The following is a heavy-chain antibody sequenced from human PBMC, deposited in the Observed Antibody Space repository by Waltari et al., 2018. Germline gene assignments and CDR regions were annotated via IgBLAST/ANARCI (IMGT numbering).Heavy chain of an antibody. D-gene: IGHD2-21*02. CDR2: FIPILGIS. CDR1: GGNFSSYT. Sequence: VQLVQSGAEVKKPGSSVKVSCKASGGNFSSYTISWVRQAPGQGLEWMGRFIPILGISISARKFQGRGTIPADKSTGTAYMELGSLGSGDTAVYYGARERVTAPHNWFAPWGQGTLVTVSS. V-gene: IGHV1-69*08. CDR3: ARERVTAPHNWFAP. J-gene: IGHJ5*02.